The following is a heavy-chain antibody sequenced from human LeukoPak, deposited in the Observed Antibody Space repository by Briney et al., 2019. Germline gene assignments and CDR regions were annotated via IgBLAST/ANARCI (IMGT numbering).Heavy chain of an antibody. CDR1: GYSISSGYY. D-gene: IGHD6-13*01. CDR3: AREGAAGNGWFDP. CDR2: IYYSGST. Sequence: SETLSLTCTVSGYSISSGYYWGWIRQPPGKGLEWIGSIYYSGSTYYNPSLKSRVTISVDTSKNQFSLKLSSVTAAGTAVYYCAREGAAGNGWFDPWGQGTLVTVSS. J-gene: IGHJ5*02. V-gene: IGHV4-38-2*02.